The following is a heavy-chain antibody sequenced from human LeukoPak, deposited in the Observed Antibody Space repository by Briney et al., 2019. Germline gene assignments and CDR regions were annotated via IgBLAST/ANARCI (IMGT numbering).Heavy chain of an antibody. V-gene: IGHV3-30*18. CDR2: ISYDGTNK. D-gene: IGHD2-15*01. CDR3: AKDSWYCSGGSCQTFDY. CDR1: GFTFSTYG. Sequence: GGSLRLSCAASGFTFSTYGMHWVRQAPGKGLEWVAVISYDGTNKYYTDSVKGRFTISRDSSKNTLDLQMNSLRAEDTAIYYCAKDSWYCSGGSCQTFDYCGQGTLVTVSS. J-gene: IGHJ4*02.